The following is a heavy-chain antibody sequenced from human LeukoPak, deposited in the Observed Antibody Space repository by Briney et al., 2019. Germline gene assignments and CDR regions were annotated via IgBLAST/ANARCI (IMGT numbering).Heavy chain of an antibody. CDR3: AKCDETGTTRWFDP. CDR2: ISPSGST. Sequence: GASVKVSCKASGYTFINYCMHWVRQAPGQGLEWMGLISPSGSTTYAQNFQGRVTMTRDTSTSTLYMELSSLRSDDTAIYYCAKCDETGTTRWFDPWGQGTLVTVS. J-gene: IGHJ5*02. CDR1: GYTFINYC. D-gene: IGHD1-7*01. V-gene: IGHV1-46*01.